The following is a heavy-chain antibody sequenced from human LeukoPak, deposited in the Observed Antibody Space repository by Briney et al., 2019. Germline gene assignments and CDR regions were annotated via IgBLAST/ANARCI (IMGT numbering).Heavy chain of an antibody. CDR3: VRDGDDYNFDY. CDR2: VKGDGSFT. Sequence: PGGSLRLSCAASGFTFRNYWTHCVRQAPGKGLVWGSRVKGDGSFTDYADSVKGRFTISRDNAKNTLYLQMYTVRAEDTAAYNCVRDGDDYNFDYWGQGSLVSVSS. J-gene: IGHJ4*02. CDR1: GFTFRNYW. V-gene: IGHV3-74*01. D-gene: IGHD5-24*01.